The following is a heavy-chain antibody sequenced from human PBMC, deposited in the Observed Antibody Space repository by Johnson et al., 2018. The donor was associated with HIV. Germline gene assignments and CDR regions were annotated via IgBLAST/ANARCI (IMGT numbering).Heavy chain of an antibody. CDR2: IYSGGST. V-gene: IGHV3-53*01. Sequence: VQLVESGGGLIQPGGSLRLSCAASGFTVSSNYMSWVRQAPGKGLEWVSVIYSGGSTYYADSVKGRFTISRDNSKNTLYLQMNSLRAEDTAVYYCARDLGDPKTSKYSSGWFAFDIWGQGTMVTVSS. J-gene: IGHJ3*02. CDR1: GFTVSSNY. D-gene: IGHD6-13*01. CDR3: ARDLGDPKTSKYSSGWFAFDI.